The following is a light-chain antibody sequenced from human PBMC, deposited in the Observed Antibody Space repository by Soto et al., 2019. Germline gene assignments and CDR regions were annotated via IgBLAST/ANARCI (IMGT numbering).Light chain of an antibody. V-gene: IGKV1-5*01. CDR3: QQYYRSCT. CDR2: DAS. CDR1: QSVTDW. Sequence: DIQLTQSPSTLSASVGDRVTITCRASQSVTDWLAWYQQKPGKAPKLLIYDASSLESGVPSRFSGSGSGTEFSLTISSLQPDDFATYYSQQYYRSCTFGQGTKVEIK. J-gene: IGKJ2*02.